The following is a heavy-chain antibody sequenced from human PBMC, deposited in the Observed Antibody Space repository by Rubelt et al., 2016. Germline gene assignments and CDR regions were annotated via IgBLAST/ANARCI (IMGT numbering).Heavy chain of an antibody. CDR3: VSRYYDFWSGKGNDAFDI. CDR1: FTFSSYA. CDR2: ISYDGSNK. Sequence: FTFSSYAMHWVRQAPGKGLEWVAVISYDGSNKYYADSVKGRFTISRDNSKNTLYLQMNSLRAEDTAVYYCVSRYYDFWSGKGNDAFDIWGQGTMVTVSS. J-gene: IGHJ3*02. V-gene: IGHV3-30*04. D-gene: IGHD3-3*01.